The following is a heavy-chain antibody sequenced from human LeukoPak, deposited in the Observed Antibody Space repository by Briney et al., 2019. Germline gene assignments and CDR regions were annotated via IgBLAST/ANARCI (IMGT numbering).Heavy chain of an antibody. CDR1: GFTVSSTY. CDR2: IYSGGAT. Sequence: GGSLRLSCAASGFTVSSTYMSWVRQAPGKGLEWVSVIYSGGATYYADSVKGRFTISRDNSKNTLYLQMNSLSAEDTALYYCASEDYGGKGDFWGQGTLVTVSS. V-gene: IGHV3-53*01. D-gene: IGHD4-23*01. J-gene: IGHJ4*02. CDR3: ASEDYGGKGDF.